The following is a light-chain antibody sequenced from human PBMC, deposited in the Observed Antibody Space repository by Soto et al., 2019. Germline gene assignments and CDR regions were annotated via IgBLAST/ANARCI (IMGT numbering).Light chain of an antibody. Sequence: EIVLTQSPATLSLSPGERATLSCRASQSVSSYLAWYQQKPGQDPRLLLYDASNSATGIPARFSGSGSGTDFTLIISSRLPEDCAAYYCHQRSNWPPSTFGQGTRLEIK. CDR2: DAS. V-gene: IGKV3-11*01. J-gene: IGKJ5*01. CDR3: HQRSNWPPST. CDR1: QSVSSY.